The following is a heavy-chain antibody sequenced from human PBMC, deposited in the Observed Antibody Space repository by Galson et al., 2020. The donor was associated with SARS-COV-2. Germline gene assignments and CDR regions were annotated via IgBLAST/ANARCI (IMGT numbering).Heavy chain of an antibody. CDR2: ISAYNGNT. Sequence: ASVKVSCKTSGYTFSSHGITWVRQAPGQGLEWMGWISAYNGNTKYAQRLQGRVTMTTDTSTATAYMEVRSLRFDDTAVYYCVHSGGQAPSTYAVEHWCQGTLVTVSS. CDR3: VHSGGQAPSTYAVEH. V-gene: IGHV1-18*04. J-gene: IGHJ4*02. CDR1: GYTFSSHG. D-gene: IGHD2-15*01.